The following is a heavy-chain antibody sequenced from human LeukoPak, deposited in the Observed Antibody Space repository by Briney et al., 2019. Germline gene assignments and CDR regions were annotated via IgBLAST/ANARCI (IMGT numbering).Heavy chain of an antibody. CDR1: GFTFSSYW. CDR3: ARDEKIVGASGQDY. V-gene: IGHV3-74*01. Sequence: GGSLRLSCAASGFTFSSYWMHWVRQGPGKGLVWVSRINSDGSSTSYADSVKGRFTISRDNAKNTLFLQMNSLRAEDTAVYYCARDEKIVGASGQDYWGQGTLVTVSS. D-gene: IGHD1-26*01. J-gene: IGHJ4*02. CDR2: INSDGSST.